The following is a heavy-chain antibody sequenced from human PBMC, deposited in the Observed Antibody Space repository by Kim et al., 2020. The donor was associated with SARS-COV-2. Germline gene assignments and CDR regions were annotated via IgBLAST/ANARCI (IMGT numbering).Heavy chain of an antibody. D-gene: IGHD3-10*01. V-gene: IGHV4-39*07. CDR3: ARAQGGLLWFGGGFDY. CDR1: GGSISSSSYY. J-gene: IGHJ4*02. CDR2: IYYSGST. Sequence: SETLSLTCTVSGGSISSSSYYWGWIRQPPGKGLEWIGSIYYSGSTYYNPSLKSRVTIPVDTSKNQFSLKLSSVTAADTAVYYCARAQGGLLWFGGGFDYWGQGTLVTVSS.